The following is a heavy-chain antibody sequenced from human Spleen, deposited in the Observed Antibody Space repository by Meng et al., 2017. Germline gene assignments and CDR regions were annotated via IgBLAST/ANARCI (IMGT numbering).Heavy chain of an antibody. J-gene: IGHJ4*02. D-gene: IGHD5-18*01. CDR3: ASWIYSCGWQ. CDR2: IYHGGDN. Sequence: QVQLQGSGPVLVTTSGTLSLTCAGSCASISSYNWWSWGRQPPGKGLEWIGVIYHGGDNNYNPSIKSRVTIAIDRSKNQFSLKLSSVTAADTAVYYCASWIYSCGWQWGQGTLVTVSS. CDR1: CASISSYNW. V-gene: IGHV4-4*02.